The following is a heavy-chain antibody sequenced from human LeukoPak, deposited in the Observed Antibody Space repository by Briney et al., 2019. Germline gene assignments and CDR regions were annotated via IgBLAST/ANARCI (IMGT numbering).Heavy chain of an antibody. V-gene: IGHV3-23*01. CDR2: ISGSGGST. Sequence: SGGSLRLSCAASGFTFSSYVMSWVRQAPGKGLEWVSAISGSGGSTYYAVSVKGRFTISRDKSKNTLSLQMNILRAEDTAVYYCAKDRHFEGSGSSTWEWDVWGKGTTVTIPS. D-gene: IGHD3-10*01. CDR1: GFTFSSYV. J-gene: IGHJ6*04. CDR3: AKDRHFEGSGSSTWEWDV.